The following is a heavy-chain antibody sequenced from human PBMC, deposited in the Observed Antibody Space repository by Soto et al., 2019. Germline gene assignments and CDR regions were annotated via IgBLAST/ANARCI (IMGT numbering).Heavy chain of an antibody. Sequence: GASVKVSCKASGYTFTGYYMHWVRQAPGQGLEWMGWINPNSGGTNYAQKFQGRVTMTRDTSVSTAYMELSRLRSDDTAVYYCARDHKSLRFLEWLEYYYYYYGMDVWGQGTMVTVSS. CDR1: GYTFTGYY. CDR2: INPNSGGT. CDR3: ARDHKSLRFLEWLEYYYYYYGMDV. V-gene: IGHV1-2*02. J-gene: IGHJ6*01. D-gene: IGHD3-3*01.